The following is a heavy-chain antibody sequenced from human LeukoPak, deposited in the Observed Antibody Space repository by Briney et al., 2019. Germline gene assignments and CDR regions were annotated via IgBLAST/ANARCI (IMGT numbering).Heavy chain of an antibody. Sequence: SETLPLTCTVSGGSISSYYWSWIRQPPGKGLEWIGYIYTSGSTNYNPSLKSRVTISVDTSKNQFSLKLSSVTAADTAVYYCARLPSITGTTGHYYYYMDVWGKGTTVTVSS. D-gene: IGHD1-7*01. V-gene: IGHV4-4*09. CDR1: GGSISSYY. CDR2: IYTSGST. CDR3: ARLPSITGTTGHYYYYMDV. J-gene: IGHJ6*03.